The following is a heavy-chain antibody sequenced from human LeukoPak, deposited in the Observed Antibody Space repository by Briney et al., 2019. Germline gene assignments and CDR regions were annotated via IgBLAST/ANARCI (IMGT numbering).Heavy chain of an antibody. CDR2: IRYDGSNK. CDR1: GFTFSSYG. D-gene: IGHD3-22*01. Sequence: GGSLRLSCAASGFTFSSYGMHWVRQAPGKGLEWVAFIRYDGSNKYYADSVKGRFTISRDSSKNTLYLQMNSLRAEDMAVYYCAKDGTYYYDSSGYSFDYWGQGTLVTVSS. CDR3: AKDGTYYYDSSGYSFDY. V-gene: IGHV3-30*02. J-gene: IGHJ4*02.